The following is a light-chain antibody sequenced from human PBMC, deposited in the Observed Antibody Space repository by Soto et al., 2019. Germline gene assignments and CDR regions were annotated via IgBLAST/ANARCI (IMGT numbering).Light chain of an antibody. CDR3: HKYNHAPT. Sequence: DIQLTQSPSSLSASVGDSVTNTCRASQAISSYLAWYQQKPGKVPELLIYATSTLQSGAPSRFSGSGSGTDFTLTISSLQPEDVATYYCHKYNHAPTFGGGTKVEIK. V-gene: IGKV1-27*01. CDR1: QAISSY. J-gene: IGKJ4*01. CDR2: ATS.